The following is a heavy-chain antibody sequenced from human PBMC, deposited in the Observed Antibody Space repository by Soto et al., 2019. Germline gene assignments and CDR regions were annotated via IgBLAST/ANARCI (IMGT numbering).Heavy chain of an antibody. J-gene: IGHJ5*02. V-gene: IGHV4-59*01. CDR1: GCSISSYY. D-gene: IGHD6-25*01. Sequence: PSETLSLTCTVSGCSISSYYWSWSRQPPGKGLEWIGYIYYSGSTNYNPSLKSRVTISVDTSKNQFSLKLSSVTAVDTAVYYCARPHGGSSGWDNWFDPWGQGTLVTVS. CDR3: ARPHGGSSGWDNWFDP. CDR2: IYYSGST.